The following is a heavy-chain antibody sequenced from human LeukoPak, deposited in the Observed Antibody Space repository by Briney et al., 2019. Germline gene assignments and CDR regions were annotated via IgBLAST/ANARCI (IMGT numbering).Heavy chain of an antibody. J-gene: IGHJ4*02. D-gene: IGHD1-26*01. CDR1: GFTFSSYA. CDR2: ITGSGGTT. Sequence: GGSLILSCAASGFTFSSYAMTWVRQAPGKGLEWVSTITGSGGTTYYADSVKGRFTISRDNSKKTLYLQMNSLRAEDTAIYYCASGGGAWGQGTLVTVSS. V-gene: IGHV3-23*01. CDR3: ASGGGA.